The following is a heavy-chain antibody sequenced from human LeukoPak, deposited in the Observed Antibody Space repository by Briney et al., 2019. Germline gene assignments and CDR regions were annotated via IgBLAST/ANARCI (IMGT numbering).Heavy chain of an antibody. CDR2: ISGSGGST. CDR3: AREGPGDQPYYYYGMDV. D-gene: IGHD7-27*01. V-gene: IGHV3-23*01. CDR1: GFTFSSYA. Sequence: GGSLRLSCAASGFTFSSYAMSWVRQAPGKGLEWVSAISGSGGSTYYADSVKGRFTISRDNSKNTLYLQMNSLRAEDTAVYYCAREGPGDQPYYYYGMDVWGQGTTVTVSS. J-gene: IGHJ6*02.